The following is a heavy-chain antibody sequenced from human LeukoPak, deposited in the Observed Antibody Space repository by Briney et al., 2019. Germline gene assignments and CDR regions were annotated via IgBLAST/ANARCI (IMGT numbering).Heavy chain of an antibody. CDR2: IYSGGST. J-gene: IGHJ4*02. CDR1: GFTFSNYA. Sequence: GGSLRLSCAASGFTFSNYALGWVRQAPGKGLEWVSVIYSGGSTFYADSVKGRFTISRDNSKNTLYLQMNSLRAEDTAVYYCARQFYTNDYWGQGTLVTVSS. V-gene: IGHV3-66*04. D-gene: IGHD2/OR15-2a*01. CDR3: ARQFYTNDY.